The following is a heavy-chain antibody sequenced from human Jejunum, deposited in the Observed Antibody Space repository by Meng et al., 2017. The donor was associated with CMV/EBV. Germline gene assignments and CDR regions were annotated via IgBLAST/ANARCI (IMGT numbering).Heavy chain of an antibody. CDR1: YTFTSYY. Sequence: YTFTSYYMQGVRQAPGQGLEWMGMINPSGGYTGYAKKFQGRVTMTRDTSTSTVYMELSSLRSEDTAVYYCARSISSLYQYYGMDVWGQGTKVTVSS. CDR3: ARSISSLYQYYGMDV. D-gene: IGHD2-2*02. CDR2: INPSGGYT. V-gene: IGHV1-46*01. J-gene: IGHJ6*02.